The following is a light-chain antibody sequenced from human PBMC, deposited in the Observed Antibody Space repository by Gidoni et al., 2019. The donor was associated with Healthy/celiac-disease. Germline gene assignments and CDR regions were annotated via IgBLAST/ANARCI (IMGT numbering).Light chain of an antibody. CDR2: GAS. V-gene: IGKV3-20*01. J-gene: IGKJ4*01. CDR1: QSASSSY. Sequence: LTQSPDTLSLAPGERATLSCSASQSASSSYLAWYQQKPGQAPRLLIYGASSRASGIPDRFSGSGSGTDFTLTISRLEPEDFAVYYCQQYDSTPLLTFGGGTRVEIK. CDR3: QQYDSTPLLT.